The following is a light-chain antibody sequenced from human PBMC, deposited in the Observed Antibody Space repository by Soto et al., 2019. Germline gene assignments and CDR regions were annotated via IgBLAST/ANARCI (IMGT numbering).Light chain of an antibody. CDR1: QSVSSTY. J-gene: IGKJ2*01. Sequence: EIVLTQSPGTLSLSPGERATLSCRASQSVSSTYLAWDQQKPGQAPRLLIYGASIRATGNPDRFSGSGSGTDFTVTISRLEPEDFAGYFFQQYGSSPGYTFGQGTKLEIK. CDR3: QQYGSSPGYT. CDR2: GAS. V-gene: IGKV3-20*01.